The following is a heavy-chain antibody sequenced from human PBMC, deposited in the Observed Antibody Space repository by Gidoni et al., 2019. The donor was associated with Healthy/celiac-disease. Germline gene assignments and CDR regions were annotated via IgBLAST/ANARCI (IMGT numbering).Heavy chain of an antibody. CDR2: IYTSGST. D-gene: IGHD4-17*01. CDR3: ARARTTVTNNWFDP. CDR1: GGARSSYY. J-gene: IGHJ5*02. V-gene: IGHV4-4*07. Sequence: QVHLQESGTGLVQPSATLSLTCPVSGGARSSYYWSWIRQPAGKGLEWIGRIYTSGSTNDNPSLKSRVTMSGDTSKNQFSLRLSSVTAADTAVDYCARARTTVTNNWFDPWGQGTLVTVSS.